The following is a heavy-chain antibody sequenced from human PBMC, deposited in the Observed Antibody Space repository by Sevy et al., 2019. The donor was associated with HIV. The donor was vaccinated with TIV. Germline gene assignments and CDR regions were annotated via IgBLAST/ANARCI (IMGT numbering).Heavy chain of an antibody. V-gene: IGHV1-2*02. D-gene: IGHD1-26*01. CDR3: ARDQYGVGATGGYYYGMDV. J-gene: IGHJ6*02. CDR2: INPNSGGT. Sequence: ASVKVSCKASGYTFTGYYMHWVRQAPGQGLEWMGWINPNSGGTNYAQKFQGRVTMTRDTSISTAYVELSRLGSDDTAVYYCARDQYGVGATGGYYYGMDVWGQGTTVTVSS. CDR1: GYTFTGYY.